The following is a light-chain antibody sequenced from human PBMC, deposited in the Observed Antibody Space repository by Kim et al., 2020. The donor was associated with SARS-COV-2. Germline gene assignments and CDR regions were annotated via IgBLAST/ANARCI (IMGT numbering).Light chain of an antibody. CDR2: DAS. J-gene: IGKJ5*01. CDR1: QSIGGW. V-gene: IGKV1-5*01. Sequence: ASVGDRVTITCRASQSIGGWLAWYPQKPGKAPKLLIYDASSVESGVPSRFSGSGSGTEFTLTISSLQPDDSATYYCQHHSTYPITFGQGTRLEIK. CDR3: QHHSTYPIT.